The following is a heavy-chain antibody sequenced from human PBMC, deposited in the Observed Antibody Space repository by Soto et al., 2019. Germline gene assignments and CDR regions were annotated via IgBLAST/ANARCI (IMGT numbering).Heavy chain of an antibody. D-gene: IGHD3-9*01. V-gene: IGHV3-30*18. Sequence: PGGSLRLSCAASGFTFSSYCMHWVRQAPGKGLEWVAVISYDGSNKYYADSVKGRFTISRDNSKNTLYLQMNSLRAEDTAVYYCAKDSSTAPPLFNYDILTGYYTPGAFDIWGQGTMVTVSS. CDR1: GFTFSSYC. CDR2: ISYDGSNK. CDR3: AKDSSTAPPLFNYDILTGYYTPGAFDI. J-gene: IGHJ3*02.